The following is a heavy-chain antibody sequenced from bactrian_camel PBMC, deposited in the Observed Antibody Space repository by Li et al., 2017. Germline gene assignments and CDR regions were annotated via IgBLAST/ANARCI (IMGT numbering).Heavy chain of an antibody. V-gene: IGHV3S1*01. CDR3: AASTVEGAWSDWTKYTY. J-gene: IGHJ4*01. CDR2: HYTGTATT. D-gene: IGHD8*01. CDR1: LYIYSSYC. Sequence: VQLVESGGGSVQAGGSLRLSCEISLYIYSSYCMGWFRQAPGKEREAVAAHYTGTATTYVADSVKGRFAISEDNAKNVLYLQMNNLQPEDTAMYYCAASTVEGAWSDWTKYTYRGQGTQVTVS.